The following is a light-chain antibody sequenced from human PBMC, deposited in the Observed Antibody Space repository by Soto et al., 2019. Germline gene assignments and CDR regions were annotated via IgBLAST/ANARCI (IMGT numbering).Light chain of an antibody. CDR1: QTISNY. Sequence: SHMPPSPSPPSASVGDTVTITCRASQTISNYLNWYQQQPGKAPKLLIYAASSLQSGVPSRFSGSGSGTDFTLTISSLQPEDFATYYCQQCYSSPLTFGGGTKVDIK. CDR3: QQCYSSPLT. J-gene: IGKJ4*01. V-gene: IGKV1-39*01. CDR2: AAS.